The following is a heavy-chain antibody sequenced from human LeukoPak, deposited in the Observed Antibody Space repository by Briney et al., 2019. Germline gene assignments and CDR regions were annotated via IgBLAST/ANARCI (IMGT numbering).Heavy chain of an antibody. D-gene: IGHD5-18*01. CDR2: IYYSGST. CDR3: ARGLGGYSYGLYY. CDR1: GDSDSSGGYY. Sequence: KPSETLSLTCTVSGDSDSSGGYYWNWMRQPPGKGLEWIGYIYYSGSTNYNPSVKSRVTISLDTSKNQFSLKLSSVTAADTAVYYCARGLGGYSYGLYYWGQGTLVTVSS. J-gene: IGHJ4*02. V-gene: IGHV4-61*08.